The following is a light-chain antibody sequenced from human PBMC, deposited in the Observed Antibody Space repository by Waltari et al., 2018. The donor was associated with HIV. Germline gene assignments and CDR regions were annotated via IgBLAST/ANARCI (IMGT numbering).Light chain of an antibody. V-gene: IGKV1-39*01. CDR1: QNIRTD. J-gene: IGKJ1*01. CDR2: TES. Sequence: DIQMTQSPSSLSTSVGDRVTITCRASQNIRTDFNWYQQKSEKAPNLLIYTESNLQTGVPSRFSGSGSGTNFTLTISGLQPEDSATYFCQQSYSTPRTFGQGTKVEIK. CDR3: QQSYSTPRT.